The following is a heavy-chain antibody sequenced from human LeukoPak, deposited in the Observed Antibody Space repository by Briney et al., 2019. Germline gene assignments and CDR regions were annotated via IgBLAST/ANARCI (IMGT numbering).Heavy chain of an antibody. Sequence: SETLSLTCTVSGASISSGGYYWSWIRQHPGKGLEWIGYIYYSGSTNYNPSLKSRVTISVDTSKNQFSLKLSSVTAADTAVYYCARGHLRYFDWSALNRGLFGYWGQGTLVTVSS. CDR2: IYYSGST. CDR3: ARGHLRYFDWSALNRGLFGY. V-gene: IGHV4-31*03. J-gene: IGHJ4*02. CDR1: GASISSGGYY. D-gene: IGHD3-9*01.